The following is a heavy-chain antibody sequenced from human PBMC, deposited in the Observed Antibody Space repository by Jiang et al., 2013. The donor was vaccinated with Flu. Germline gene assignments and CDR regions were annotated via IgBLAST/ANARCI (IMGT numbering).Heavy chain of an antibody. Sequence: SGGDLVKPGGSLRLSCAASRFTFSDYYMSWIRQAPGKGLEWVSYISSSSSYTNYADSVKGRFTISRDNAKNSLYLQMNSLRAEDTAVYYCAARRMGDSSGSFDYWGQGTLVTVSS. CDR3: AARRMGDSSGSFDY. D-gene: IGHD3-22*01. CDR2: ISSSSSYT. J-gene: IGHJ4*02. CDR1: RFTFSDYY. V-gene: IGHV3-11*06.